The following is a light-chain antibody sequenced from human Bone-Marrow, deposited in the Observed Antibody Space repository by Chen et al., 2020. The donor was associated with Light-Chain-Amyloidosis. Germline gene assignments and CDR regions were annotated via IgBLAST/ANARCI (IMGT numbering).Light chain of an antibody. CDR1: QSVSNY. J-gene: IGKJ4*01. V-gene: IGKV3-11*01. Sequence: EIVLTQSPATLSLSPGERATLSCRASQSVSNYLAWYQQSPGQAPRLLIYDTSNRAPGIPARFSGRGSGTDFTLTISSLQPEDFAIYYCQQRQAWPITFGGGTNVEIK. CDR3: QQRQAWPIT. CDR2: DTS.